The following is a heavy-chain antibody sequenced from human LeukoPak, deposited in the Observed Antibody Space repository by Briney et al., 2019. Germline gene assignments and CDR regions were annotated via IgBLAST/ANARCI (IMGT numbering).Heavy chain of an antibody. Sequence: PGGSLRLSCAASGFTFDDYAMHWVRQAPGKGLEWVSGISWNSGSIGYADSVKGRFTISRDNAKNSLYLQMNSLRAEDMALYYCAKDTRPARGGAFDIWGQGTMVTVSS. CDR3: AKDTRPARGGAFDI. D-gene: IGHD3-16*01. J-gene: IGHJ3*02. CDR2: ISWNSGSI. CDR1: GFTFDDYA. V-gene: IGHV3-9*03.